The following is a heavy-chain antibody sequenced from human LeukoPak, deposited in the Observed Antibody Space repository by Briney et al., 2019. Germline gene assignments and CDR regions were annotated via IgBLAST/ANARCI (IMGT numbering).Heavy chain of an antibody. J-gene: IGHJ4*02. Sequence: PGGSLRLSCAASGFTFSSYGMSWVRQAPGKGLEWDSGTNRRGDITGYADFVKGRFTISRDNAKNSLYLQMNSLRVEDTALYHCARKGLGGELGGFDSWGQGTLVTVSS. D-gene: IGHD1-7*01. V-gene: IGHV3-20*01. CDR2: TNRRGDIT. CDR3: ARKGLGGELGGFDS. CDR1: GFTFSSYG.